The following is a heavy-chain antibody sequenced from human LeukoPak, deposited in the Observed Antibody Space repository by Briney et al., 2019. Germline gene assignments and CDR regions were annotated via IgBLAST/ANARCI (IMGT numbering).Heavy chain of an antibody. CDR3: AKDRIYADGLWDFDY. CDR2: ISIGSTTI. V-gene: IGHV3-48*01. D-gene: IGHD3-10*01. J-gene: IGHJ4*02. CDR1: GFTFTSYR. Sequence: GRSLRLSCAGFGFTFTSYRMNWVRQAPGKGLEWVSYISIGSTTIYYADSVKGRFTISRDNSKNTLYLQMNSLRADDTAVYYCAKDRIYADGLWDFDYWGQGTLVTVSS.